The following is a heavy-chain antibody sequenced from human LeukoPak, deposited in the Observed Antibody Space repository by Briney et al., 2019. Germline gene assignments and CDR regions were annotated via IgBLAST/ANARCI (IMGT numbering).Heavy chain of an antibody. CDR3: AKDVVATISSGGYYFDY. D-gene: IGHD5-12*01. V-gene: IGHV3-23*01. J-gene: IGHJ4*02. CDR1: GFNMTTYA. CDR2: ISGSDGST. Sequence: GGSLRLSCTDSGFNMTTYAMSWVRQAPGKGLEWVSGISGSDGSTYYADSVKGRFTISRDSSKNTLYLQMNSLRAEDTAMYHCAKDVVATISSGGYYFDYWGQGTLVTVSS.